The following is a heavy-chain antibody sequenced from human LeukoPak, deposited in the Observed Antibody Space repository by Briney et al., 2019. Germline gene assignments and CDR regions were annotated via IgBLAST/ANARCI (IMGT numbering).Heavy chain of an antibody. V-gene: IGHV4-59*08. Sequence: LETLSLTCTVSGGSISGYYWIWIRQPPGKGLEWIAYIHYTGRANYSPSFKSRATILVDTSKNQFSLRLSTVTTADTGVYYCARHKALHKGDAFDIWGQGTMVTVSS. J-gene: IGHJ3*02. CDR1: GGSISGYY. CDR3: ARHKALHKGDAFDI. CDR2: IHYTGRA.